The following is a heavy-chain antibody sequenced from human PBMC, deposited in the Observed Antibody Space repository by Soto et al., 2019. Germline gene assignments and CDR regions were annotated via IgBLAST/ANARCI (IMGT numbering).Heavy chain of an antibody. J-gene: IGHJ6*02. D-gene: IGHD2-2*01. CDR3: ARLVVVPAAMLGYYYYYGMDV. V-gene: IGHV4-31*03. CDR1: GGSISSGGYC. CDR2: IYYSGST. Sequence: QVQLQESGPGLVKPSQTLSLTCTVSGGSISSGGYCWNWIRQHPGKGLEWIGYIYYSGSTYYNPSLKRRVTISVDTSKNQCSLKLSSVTAADTAVYYCARLVVVPAAMLGYYYYYGMDVWGQGTTVTVSS.